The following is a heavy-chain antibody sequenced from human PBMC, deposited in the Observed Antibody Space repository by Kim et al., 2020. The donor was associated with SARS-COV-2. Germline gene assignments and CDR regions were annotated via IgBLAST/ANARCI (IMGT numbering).Heavy chain of an antibody. D-gene: IGHD5-12*01. J-gene: IGHJ1*01. Sequence: ASVKVSCKASGYTFTSYAMNWVRQAPGQGLEWMGWINTNTGNPTYAQGLTGRFVFSLDTSVSTAYLQISSLKAEDTAVYYCARDHLDISLVGYSGYDRRYFQHWGQGTLVTVSS. CDR3: ARDHLDISLVGYSGYDRRYFQH. V-gene: IGHV7-4-1*02. CDR1: GYTFTSYA. CDR2: INTNTGNP.